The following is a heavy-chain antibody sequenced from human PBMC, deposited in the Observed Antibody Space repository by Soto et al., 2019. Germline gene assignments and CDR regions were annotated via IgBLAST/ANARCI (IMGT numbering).Heavy chain of an antibody. CDR2: IIPILGIA. CDR3: ARGTEDIVVVVAANDAFDI. J-gene: IGHJ3*02. CDR1: GGTFSSYT. Sequence: QVQLVQSGAEVKKPGSSVKVSCKASGGTFSSYTISWVRQAPGQGLEWMGRIIPILGIANYAQKFQGRVTITADKYTSTAYMELSSLRSEDTAVYYCARGTEDIVVVVAANDAFDIWGQGTMVTVSS. D-gene: IGHD2-15*01. V-gene: IGHV1-69*02.